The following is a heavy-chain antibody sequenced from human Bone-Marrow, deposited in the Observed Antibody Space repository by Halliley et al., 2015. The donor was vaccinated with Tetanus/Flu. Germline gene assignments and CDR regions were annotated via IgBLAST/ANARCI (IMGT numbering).Heavy chain of an antibody. CDR3: ARNKGSSWSDACDI. D-gene: IGHD6-13*01. J-gene: IGHJ3*02. CDR2: ASVDGTT. V-gene: IGHV3-53*01. Sequence: LSIASVDGTTYYSDSVKGRFTISRDNSKNTLYLQMNNLRVEDTAVYFCARNKGSSWSDACDIWGQGTTVTVSS.